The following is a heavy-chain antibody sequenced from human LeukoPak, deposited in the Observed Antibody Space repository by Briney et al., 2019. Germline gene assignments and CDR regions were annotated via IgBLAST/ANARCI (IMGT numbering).Heavy chain of an antibody. D-gene: IGHD4-11*01. V-gene: IGHV1-24*01. CDR3: ARDLADYPKWFRLYYYYYMDV. CDR1: GYTFTSYD. Sequence: EASVKVSCKTSGYTFTSYDINWVRQATGQGLEWMGGFDPEDGETIYAQKFQGRVTMTEDTSTDTAYMELNSLRSDDTAVYYCARDLADYPKWFRLYYYYYMDVWGKGTTVTVSS. CDR2: FDPEDGET. J-gene: IGHJ6*03.